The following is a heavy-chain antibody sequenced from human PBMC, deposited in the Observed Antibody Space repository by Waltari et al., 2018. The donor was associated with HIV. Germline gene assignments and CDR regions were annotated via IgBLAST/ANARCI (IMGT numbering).Heavy chain of an antibody. Sequence: QVRLQESGPGLVKPSQTLSLTCTVSGGSISSSNYYWSWIRQPAGKGLEWIGRFYTSGNINYNPSLKSRATISTVTSKNQFSLKLTSVTAADTAVYYCARTSYYDTRGWGGMDVWGQGTTVTVSS. D-gene: IGHD3-22*01. V-gene: IGHV4-61*02. CDR2: FYTSGNI. CDR3: ARTSYYDTRGWGGMDV. J-gene: IGHJ6*02. CDR1: GGSISSSNYY.